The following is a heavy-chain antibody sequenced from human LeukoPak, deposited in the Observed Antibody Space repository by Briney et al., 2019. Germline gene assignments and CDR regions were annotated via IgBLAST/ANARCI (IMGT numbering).Heavy chain of an antibody. Sequence: GGSLRLSCAASGFTFSHFWMSWVRQAPGKGLEWVAYIKKTGSETYYVDSVKGRFTITRDNTRNSLFLQMYSLRAEDTAVYFCARSPAFYDGAVVKYYFDYWGQGTLVTVSS. CDR1: GFTFSHFW. CDR3: ARSPAFYDGAVVKYYFDY. V-gene: IGHV3-7*01. CDR2: IKKTGSET. D-gene: IGHD6-19*01. J-gene: IGHJ4*02.